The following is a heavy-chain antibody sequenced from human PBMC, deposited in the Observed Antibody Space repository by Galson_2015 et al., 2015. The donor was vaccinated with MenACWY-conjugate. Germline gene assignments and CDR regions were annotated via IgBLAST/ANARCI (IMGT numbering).Heavy chain of an antibody. CDR1: GYYFTSYW. CDR2: ISPGDSKT. D-gene: IGHD1-26*01. J-gene: IGHJ6*02. V-gene: IGHV5-51*01. Sequence: QSGAEVKQPGESLKISCKGSGYYFTSYWIAWVRQIPGKGLEWMGLISPGDSKTRYSPSFQGQVTISADKPISTAYLQWSSLKASDTAMYYCARHPPGGRGMDVWGQGTTVTVSS. CDR3: ARHPPGGRGMDV.